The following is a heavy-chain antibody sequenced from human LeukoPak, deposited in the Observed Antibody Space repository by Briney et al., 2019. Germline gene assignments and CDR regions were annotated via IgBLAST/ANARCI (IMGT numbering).Heavy chain of an antibody. CDR2: ISSSVGTI. J-gene: IGHJ4*02. D-gene: IGHD3-10*01. CDR1: GFSFSTYS. CDR3: AREGSYDSGSPLDY. V-gene: IGHV3-48*01. Sequence: GGSLRPSCEASGFSFSTYSMNWVRQAPGKGLEWVSYISSSVGTIYYADSVKGRFTISRDNAKKSLYLQMNSLRAEDTAVYYCAREGSYDSGSPLDYWGQGTLVTVSS.